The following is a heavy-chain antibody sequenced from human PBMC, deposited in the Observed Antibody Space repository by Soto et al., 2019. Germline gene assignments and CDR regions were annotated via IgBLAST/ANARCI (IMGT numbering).Heavy chain of an antibody. V-gene: IGHV3-30*18. D-gene: IGHD2-21*01. CDR2: ISHDGNAQ. CDR3: AKCAVLMTTSGGWCNWFDP. CDR1: GFILSTYG. J-gene: IGHJ5*02. Sequence: QVHLVESGGGVVQPGTSLRLSCAASGFILSTYGMHWVRQAPGKGLEWVAMISHDGNAQYYVDSVKGRFSVSRDTSKNTLHLHMNSLRSEDTGLYYCAKCAVLMTTSGGWCNWFDPWGQGTLVIVSS.